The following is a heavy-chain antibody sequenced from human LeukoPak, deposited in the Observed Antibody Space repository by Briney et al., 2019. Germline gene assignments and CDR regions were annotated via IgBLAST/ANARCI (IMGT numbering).Heavy chain of an antibody. CDR2: ISGSGDRT. D-gene: IGHD3-10*01. CDR3: VKSQAGVNAPLDY. CDR1: GFTFSTYA. J-gene: IGHJ4*02. Sequence: GGSLRLSCAVSGFTFSTYAMTWVRQAPRKGLEWVSVISGSGDRTFNPDSVQGRFTISRDNSKNTLYLQMNSLRGDDTAIYYCVKSQAGVNAPLDYWGQGTLVTVSS. V-gene: IGHV3-23*01.